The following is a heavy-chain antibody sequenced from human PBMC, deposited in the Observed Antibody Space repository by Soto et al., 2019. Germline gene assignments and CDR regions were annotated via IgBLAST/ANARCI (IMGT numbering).Heavy chain of an antibody. J-gene: IGHJ6*02. Sequence: GGSLRLSCAASGFTFSSYAMSWVRQAPGKGLEWVSAISGSGGSTYYADSVKGRFTISRDNAKNSLYLQMNSLRAEDTAVYYCASTSYDFWSGYYLRSYYGMDVWGQGTTVTVSS. D-gene: IGHD3-3*01. CDR3: ASTSYDFWSGYYLRSYYGMDV. CDR2: ISGSGGST. CDR1: GFTFSSYA. V-gene: IGHV3-23*01.